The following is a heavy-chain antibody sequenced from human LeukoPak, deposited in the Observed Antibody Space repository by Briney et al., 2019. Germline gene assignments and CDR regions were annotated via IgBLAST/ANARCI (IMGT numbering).Heavy chain of an antibody. V-gene: IGHV3-21*01. J-gene: IGHJ4*02. CDR2: ISNSSSYI. Sequence: GGSLRLSCAASGFTFSSYSMNWVRQAPGKGLEWVSSISNSSSYIYYADSVKGRFTISRDNAKNSLYLQMNSLRAEDTAVYYCASQRSYYDSSGYRDFDYWGQGTLVTVSS. CDR3: ASQRSYYDSSGYRDFDY. D-gene: IGHD3-22*01. CDR1: GFTFSSYS.